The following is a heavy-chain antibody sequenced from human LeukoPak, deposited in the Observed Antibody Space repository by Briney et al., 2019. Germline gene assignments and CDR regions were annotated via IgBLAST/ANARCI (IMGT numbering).Heavy chain of an antibody. Sequence: GGSLRLSCAASGFTFSSYAMHWVRQAPGKGLEWVAVISYDGSNKYYADSVKGRFTISRDNSKNTLYLQMNSLRAEDTAVYYCARSYDSSGYYYSHFDYWGQGTLVTVSS. J-gene: IGHJ4*02. CDR1: GFTFSSYA. V-gene: IGHV3-30-3*01. D-gene: IGHD3-22*01. CDR3: ARSYDSSGYYYSHFDY. CDR2: ISYDGSNK.